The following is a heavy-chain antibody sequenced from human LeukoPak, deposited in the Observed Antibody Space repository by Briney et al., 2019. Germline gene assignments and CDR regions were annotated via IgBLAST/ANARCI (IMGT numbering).Heavy chain of an antibody. Sequence: ASVKVSCKASGYTFTSYYMHWVRQAPGQGLEWMGIINPSGGSTSYAQKFQGRVTMTRNTSISTAYMELSSLRSEDTAVYYCARGRGRDYYYMDVWGKGTTVTISS. D-gene: IGHD3-10*01. CDR1: GYTFTSYY. CDR2: INPSGGST. J-gene: IGHJ6*03. CDR3: ARGRGRDYYYMDV. V-gene: IGHV1-46*01.